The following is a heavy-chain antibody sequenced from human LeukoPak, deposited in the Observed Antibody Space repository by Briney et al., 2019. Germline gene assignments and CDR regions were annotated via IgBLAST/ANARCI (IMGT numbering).Heavy chain of an antibody. CDR1: GYSISSGYY. D-gene: IGHD2-2*01. CDR2: IYHSGST. J-gene: IGHJ5*02. CDR3: ARGTVVPAAMPGNNWFDP. Sequence: SETLSLTCIVSGYSISSGYYWGWIRQPPGKGLEWIGSIYHSGSTYYNPSLKSRVTISVDTSKNQFSLKLSSVTAADTAVYYCARGTVVPAAMPGNNWFDPWGQGTLVTVSS. V-gene: IGHV4-38-2*02.